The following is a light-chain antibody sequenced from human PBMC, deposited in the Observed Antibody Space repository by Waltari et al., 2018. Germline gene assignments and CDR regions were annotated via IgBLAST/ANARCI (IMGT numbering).Light chain of an antibody. CDR3: SSYTSSSTGI. Sequence: QSALTQPASVSGSPGQSITISCTGTSSDIGGYNFVSWYQQHPGKVPKLILYEVYNRPSGVSYRFSGSKSSNPASLTISGLQAEDEADYYCSSYTSSSTGIFGGGTKLTVL. J-gene: IGLJ2*01. V-gene: IGLV2-14*01. CDR1: SSDIGGYNF. CDR2: EVY.